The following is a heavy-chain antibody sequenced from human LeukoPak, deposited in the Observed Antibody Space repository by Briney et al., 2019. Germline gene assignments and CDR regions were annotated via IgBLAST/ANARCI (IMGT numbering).Heavy chain of an antibody. V-gene: IGHV4-39*07. CDR1: GGSISSSSYY. CDR2: IYYSGST. CDR3: ARQRRKQLVSFLLSVGYYYYMDV. J-gene: IGHJ6*03. D-gene: IGHD6-6*01. Sequence: SETLSLTCTVSGGSISSSSYYWGWIRQPPGKGLEWIGSIYYSGSTYYNPSLKSRVTISVDTSKNQFSLKLSSVTAADTAVYYCARQRRKQLVSFLLSVGYYYYMDVWGKGTTVTVSS.